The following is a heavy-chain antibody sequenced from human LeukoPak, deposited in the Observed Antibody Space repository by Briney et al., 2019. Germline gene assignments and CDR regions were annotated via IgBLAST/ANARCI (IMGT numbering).Heavy chain of an antibody. CDR1: GFTFSDYY. D-gene: IGHD3-22*01. CDR3: AATYYYDGSGDY. V-gene: IGHV3-11*06. J-gene: IGHJ4*02. CDR2: ISSSSSYT. Sequence: GGSLRLSCAASGFTFSDYYMTWIRQAPGKGLEWVSYISSSSSYTNYADSVKGRFTISRDNAKNSLYLLMNSLRTEDTAVYYCAATYYYDGSGDYWGQGTLVTVSS.